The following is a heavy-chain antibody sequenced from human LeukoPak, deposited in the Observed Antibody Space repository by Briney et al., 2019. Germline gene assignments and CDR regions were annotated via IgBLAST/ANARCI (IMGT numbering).Heavy chain of an antibody. D-gene: IGHD3-10*01. CDR1: GYTFTRYA. Sequence: GASVKVSCKASGYTFTRYAMHWARQAPGQRLEWMGWINAGNGNTKYSQKFQGRVTFTRDTSASTAYMELSSLRSEDTAVYYCGTPPDRLLWFGEPPVYWGQGTLVTVSS. CDR3: GTPPDRLLWFGEPPVY. V-gene: IGHV1-3*01. J-gene: IGHJ4*02. CDR2: INAGNGNT.